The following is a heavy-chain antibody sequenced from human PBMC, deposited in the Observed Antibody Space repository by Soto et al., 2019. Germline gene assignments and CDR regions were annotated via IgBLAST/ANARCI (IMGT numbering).Heavy chain of an antibody. V-gene: IGHV1-69*05. CDR1: GGTFSNYA. CDR3: ATGGERDYYDTSGWR. J-gene: IGHJ1*01. Sequence: QVQLVQSGAEVKKPGSSVKVSCKASGGTFSNYALDWVRQAPGQGLEWMGGIIPIFGTVRHAQNFQGRVTITPDESTXTAYMELSSLRSEDSAMYYCATGGERDYYDTSGWRWGQGTLVTVSS. CDR2: IIPIFGTV. D-gene: IGHD3-22*01.